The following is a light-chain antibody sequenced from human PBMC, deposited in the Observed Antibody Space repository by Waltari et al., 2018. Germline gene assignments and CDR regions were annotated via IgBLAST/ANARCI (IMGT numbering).Light chain of an antibody. CDR3: QQYFSVPLT. V-gene: IGKV1-NL1*01. CDR2: AAS. Sequence: IKITHPPSPPSGSVGRSVTISCRASQDITNALSWYQHKLGRAPKLLIYAASKLKGGVPARFSGSGSGTTYTLTIGSLQSEDSASYFCQQYFSVPLTFGGGSKIEIK. J-gene: IGKJ4*01. CDR1: QDITNA.